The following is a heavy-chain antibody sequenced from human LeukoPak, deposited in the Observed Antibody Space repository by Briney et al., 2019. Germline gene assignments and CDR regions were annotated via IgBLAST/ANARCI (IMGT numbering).Heavy chain of an antibody. D-gene: IGHD1-26*01. CDR3: VRGRGAGPGAHFDY. CDR2: ISNTGDFV. Sequence: SGGSLRLSCAVSGLTFSDEYMSWIRQAPGKGLEWVSYISNTGDFVAYADSVKGRFTNSRDNAKNSLYLQMNSLRAEDAAAYYCVRGRGAGPGAHFDYWGQGTLVTVPS. CDR1: GLTFSDEY. J-gene: IGHJ4*02. V-gene: IGHV3-11*01.